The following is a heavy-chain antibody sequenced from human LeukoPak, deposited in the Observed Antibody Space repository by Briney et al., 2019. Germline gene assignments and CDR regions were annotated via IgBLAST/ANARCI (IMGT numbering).Heavy chain of an antibody. J-gene: IGHJ5*02. CDR3: ARLGEDLAVGVAGYWFDP. D-gene: IGHD2-15*01. V-gene: IGHV5-51*01. CDR1: GDTFATYW. Sequence: GESLKISCQGSGDTFATYWIAWVRQMPGKGLELMGSIFPFDSDTRYSPSFQGQVTFSADKSISTAYLQWSGLKASDTAMYYCARLGEDLAVGVAGYWFDPWGQGTLVTVSS. CDR2: IFPFDSDT.